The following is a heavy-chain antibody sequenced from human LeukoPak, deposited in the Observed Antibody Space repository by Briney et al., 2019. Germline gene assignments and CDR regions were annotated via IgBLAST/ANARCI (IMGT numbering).Heavy chain of an antibody. D-gene: IGHD2-2*01. CDR1: GSGFTFGNLA. V-gene: IGHV3-23*01. CDR3: AKDGSWGDYQFYFYMDV. J-gene: IGHJ6*03. CDR2: ISGSGYYT. Sequence: GGSLRLSCEVSGSGFTFGNLAMSWVRQAPGKGLEWVSGISGSGYYTYYADSVKGRFTISRDNSKNTVYIQINSLRAEDTAVYYCAKDGSWGDYQFYFYMDVWGKGTTVTVSS.